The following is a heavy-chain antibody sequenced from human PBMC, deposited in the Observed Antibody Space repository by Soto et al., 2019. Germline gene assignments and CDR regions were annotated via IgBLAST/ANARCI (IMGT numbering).Heavy chain of an antibody. CDR1: GFTFTSYA. CDR2: ISGTGGST. J-gene: IGHJ4*02. CDR3: ARDLYANGWYYFDS. D-gene: IGHD6-19*01. V-gene: IGHV3-23*01. Sequence: EVQLLESGGGLVQPGGSLRLSCATSGFTFTSYAMSWVRQAPGGGLEWISGISGTGGSTYYADSVKGRFTISRDNPRNTLYLQLNSVRADDTAVYYCARDLYANGWYYFDSGGQGTLVPVSS.